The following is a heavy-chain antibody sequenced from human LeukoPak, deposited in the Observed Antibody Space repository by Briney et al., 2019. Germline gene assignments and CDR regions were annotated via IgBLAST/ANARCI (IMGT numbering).Heavy chain of an antibody. CDR1: GFTFSSYA. CDR2: ISGSGGST. V-gene: IGHV3-23*01. D-gene: IGHD3-16*02. Sequence: GGSLRLSCAASGFTFSSYAMSWVRQAPGKGLEWVSAISGSGGSTYYADSVKGRFTISRDNSKNTLYLQMNSLRAEDTAVYYCARDKFYDYVWGSYRYREYYFDYWGQGTLVTVSS. CDR3: ARDKFYDYVWGSYRYREYYFDY. J-gene: IGHJ4*02.